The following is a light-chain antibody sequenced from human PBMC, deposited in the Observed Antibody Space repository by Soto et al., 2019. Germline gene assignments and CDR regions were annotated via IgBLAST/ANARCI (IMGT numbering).Light chain of an antibody. CDR1: QDIRNY. CDR2: AVS. J-gene: IGKJ4*01. Sequence: DIQMTQSPSSLSASIGDRFTITCRASQDIRNYLAWYQQKPGKIPELLIYAVSTLQSGVPSRFSGGGSGTDFTLTISSLQPEDVASYYCQKYDNAPLTFGGGTKVEIK. V-gene: IGKV1-27*01. CDR3: QKYDNAPLT.